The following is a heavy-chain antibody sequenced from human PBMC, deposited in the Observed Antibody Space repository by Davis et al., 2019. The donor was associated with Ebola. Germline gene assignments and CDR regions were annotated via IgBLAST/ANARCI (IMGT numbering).Heavy chain of an antibody. J-gene: IGHJ4*01. CDR3: AASAGTVGKFDY. CDR2: INPSGGST. CDR1: GYTFTSYY. Sequence: AVSVKVSCKASGYTFTSYYMHWVRQAPGQGLEWMGIINPSGGSTSYAQSFQGRVTITRDMSTSTSYLDLTNLRSEDTAIYYCAASAGTVGKFDYWGQGTLVTVSS. D-gene: IGHD1-14*01. V-gene: IGHV1-46*01.